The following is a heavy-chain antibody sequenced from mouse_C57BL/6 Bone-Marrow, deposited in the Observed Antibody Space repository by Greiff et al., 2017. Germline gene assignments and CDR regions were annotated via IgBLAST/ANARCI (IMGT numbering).Heavy chain of an antibody. CDR3: TRSLIYYGTNY. CDR2: IDPEDGVT. Sequence: EVKLMESGAELVKPGASVKLSCTASGFNIKDYYIHWVKQRTEQGLEWIGRIDPEDGVTKYAPKFKDKATITADTSSNTAYLQLSSLTSEDTAVYYCTRSLIYYGTNYWGQGTTLTVSS. D-gene: IGHD1-1*01. J-gene: IGHJ2*01. V-gene: IGHV14-2*01. CDR1: GFNIKDYY.